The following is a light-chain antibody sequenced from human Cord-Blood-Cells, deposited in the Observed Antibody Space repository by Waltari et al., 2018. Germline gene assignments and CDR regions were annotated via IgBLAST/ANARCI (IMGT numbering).Light chain of an antibody. CDR2: GAS. CDR1: QSVSSSY. CDR3: QQYGSSRGFT. V-gene: IGKV3-20*01. Sequence: EIVLPQSPGTLSLSPGERATLSCRASQSVSSSYLAWYQQKPGQAPRLLIYGASSRATGIPDRFSGSGSGTDFTLTISRLEPEDFAGYYCQQYGSSRGFTFGPGTKVDIK. J-gene: IGKJ3*01.